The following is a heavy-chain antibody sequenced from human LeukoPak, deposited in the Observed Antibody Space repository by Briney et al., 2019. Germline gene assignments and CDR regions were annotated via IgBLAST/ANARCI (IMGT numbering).Heavy chain of an antibody. Sequence: PSETLSLTCAVDGGSFSGYYWSWSRQPPGKGLEWIGEINPSGSTKYNPSLKSRVTISVDTSKNQFSLKLSSVTAADTAVYYCARRLGRKFGERFYYYHYMDVWGKGTTVTISS. V-gene: IGHV4-34*01. CDR1: GGSFSGYY. J-gene: IGHJ6*03. CDR2: INPSGST. D-gene: IGHD3-10*01. CDR3: ARRLGRKFGERFYYYHYMDV.